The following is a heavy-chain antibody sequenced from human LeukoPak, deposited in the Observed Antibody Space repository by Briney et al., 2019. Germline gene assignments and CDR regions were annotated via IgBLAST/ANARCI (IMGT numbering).Heavy chain of an antibody. CDR1: GFTVSSNY. Sequence: PGGSLRLSCAASGFTVSSNYMSWVRQAPGKGLEWVSVIYSGGSTYYAESVKGRFTISRDNSKNTLYLQMNSLRAEDTAVYYCARSGYSYGSPLLLDYWGQGTLVTVSS. CDR3: ARSGYSYGSPLLLDY. V-gene: IGHV3-53*01. J-gene: IGHJ4*02. CDR2: IYSGGST. D-gene: IGHD5-18*01.